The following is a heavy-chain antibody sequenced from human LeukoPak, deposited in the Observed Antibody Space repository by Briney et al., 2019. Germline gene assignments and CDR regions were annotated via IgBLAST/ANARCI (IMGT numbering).Heavy chain of an antibody. J-gene: IGHJ4*02. V-gene: IGHV3-30*04. CDR2: ISYDGNNK. D-gene: IGHD1-7*01. Sequence: GWALTVSCAGSGWTFSSCSVHWVRQPAAKGREGVAVISYDGNNKYYADSVKGRFTISRDNSKNTLYLQMNSLRAEDTAVYYCARDPKNWNYGKFDYWGQGTLVPVSS. CDR3: ARDPKNWNYGKFDY. CDR1: GWTFSSCS.